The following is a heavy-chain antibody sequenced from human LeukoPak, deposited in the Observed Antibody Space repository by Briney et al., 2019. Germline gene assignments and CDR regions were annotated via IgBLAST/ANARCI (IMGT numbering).Heavy chain of an antibody. J-gene: IGHJ4*02. D-gene: IGHD1-26*01. Sequence: SETLSLTCAVYGGSFSGYYWSWIRQPPGKGLEWIGEINHSGSTNYNPSLKSRVTISVDTSKYQFSLKLSSVTAADTAVYYCASSERGSPLGYWGQGTLVTVSS. CDR3: ASSERGSPLGY. CDR2: INHSGST. CDR1: GGSFSGYY. V-gene: IGHV4-34*01.